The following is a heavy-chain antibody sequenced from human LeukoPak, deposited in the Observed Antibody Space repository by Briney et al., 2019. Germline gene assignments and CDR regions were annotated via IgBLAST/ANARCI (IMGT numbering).Heavy chain of an antibody. J-gene: IGHJ5*02. Sequence: SETLSLTCTVSGASISSYYWTWIRQPVGKGLEWIGRIYTSGSTYYNPSLKSRVTMSVDTSKNQFSLKLSSVTAADTAVYYCARGVEMATIGGYNWFDPWGQGTLVTVSS. V-gene: IGHV4-4*07. CDR3: ARGVEMATIGGYNWFDP. D-gene: IGHD5-24*01. CDR1: GASISSYY. CDR2: IYTSGST.